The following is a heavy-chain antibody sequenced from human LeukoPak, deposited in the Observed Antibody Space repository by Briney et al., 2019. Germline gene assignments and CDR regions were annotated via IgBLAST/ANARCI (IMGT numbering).Heavy chain of an antibody. D-gene: IGHD3-16*02. Sequence: GGSLRLSCEVSGFIFSSYWMSWVRQAPGKGLEWVGNINQEGSERNHGDSVNGRFTISRDNAENSLYLQMNSPRAEDTAVYYCARIIGASGTYRYDSWGQGTLVSVSS. V-gene: IGHV3-7*01. CDR1: GFIFSSYW. CDR2: INQEGSER. J-gene: IGHJ4*02. CDR3: ARIIGASGTYRYDS.